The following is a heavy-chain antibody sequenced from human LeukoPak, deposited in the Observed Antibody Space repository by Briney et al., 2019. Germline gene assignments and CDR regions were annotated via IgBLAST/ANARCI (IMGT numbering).Heavy chain of an antibody. V-gene: IGHV3-48*01. CDR2: ISSSSSTI. Sequence: GGSLRLSCAASGFTFSSYSMNWVRQAPGKGLEWVSYISSSSSTIYYADSVEGRFTISRDNAKNSLYLQMNSLRAEDTAVYYCARGEQWLTPSPHGMDVWGQGTTVTVSS. CDR3: ARGEQWLTPSPHGMDV. J-gene: IGHJ6*02. CDR1: GFTFSSYS. D-gene: IGHD6-19*01.